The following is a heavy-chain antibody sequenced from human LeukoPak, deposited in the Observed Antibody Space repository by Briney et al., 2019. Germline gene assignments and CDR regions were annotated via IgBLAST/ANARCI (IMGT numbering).Heavy chain of an antibody. CDR3: VRGKQQLDYFSYYGLDV. J-gene: IGHJ6*02. D-gene: IGHD6-13*01. Sequence: GGSLRLSCAASGFTFSNYAMHWVRQAPGKGLEWVAVISRDGDNEYHADSVRGRFTISRDNSKNTLYLQMNSLRAEDTSVYHCVRGKQQLDYFSYYGLDVWGQGTTVTVSS. CDR2: ISRDGDNE. V-gene: IGHV3-30-3*01. CDR1: GFTFSNYA.